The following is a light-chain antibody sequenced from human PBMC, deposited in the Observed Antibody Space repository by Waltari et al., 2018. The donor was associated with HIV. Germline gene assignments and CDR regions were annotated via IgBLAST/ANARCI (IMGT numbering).Light chain of an antibody. CDR3: SSYTKGTSLRV. V-gene: IGLV2-14*01. Sequence: QSALTQPASVSGSPGQSITISCTGTSSDVGGYDYVSWYQQHPGKAPKLMISDVSNRPSGVSNRFSGSKSGTTASLTISVLQAEDEADYYCSSYTKGTSLRVFGTGTTVTVL. CDR2: DVS. J-gene: IGLJ1*01. CDR1: SSDVGGYDY.